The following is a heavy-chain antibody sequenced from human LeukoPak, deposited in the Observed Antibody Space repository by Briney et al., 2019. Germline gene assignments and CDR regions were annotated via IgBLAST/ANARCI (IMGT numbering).Heavy chain of an antibody. V-gene: IGHV4-39*07. CDR2: IYHSGST. D-gene: IGHD3-3*01. J-gene: IGHJ4*02. CDR3: ARAVSYYDFWSGYYRTYYFDY. CDR1: GGSISSSSYY. Sequence: SETLSLTCTVSGGSISSSSYYWGWIRQPPGKGLEWIGSIYHSGSTYYNPSLKSRVTISVDTSKNQFSLKLSSVTAADTAVYYCARAVSYYDFWSGYYRTYYFDYWGQGTLVTVSS.